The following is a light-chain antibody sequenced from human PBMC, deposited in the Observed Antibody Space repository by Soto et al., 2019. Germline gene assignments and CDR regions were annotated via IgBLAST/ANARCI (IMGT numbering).Light chain of an antibody. CDR3: QRSYSIPFT. CDR1: QSISTY. J-gene: IGKJ3*01. CDR2: AAS. V-gene: IGKV1-39*01. Sequence: DIQMTQSPSSLSASVGDRVTITCRASQSISTYLNWYQQKPGKAPKLLIYAASTLQSGVPSRFSGSGSGTDLTLTISSLQPEDFAAYYCQRSYSIPFTFGPGTKVDIK.